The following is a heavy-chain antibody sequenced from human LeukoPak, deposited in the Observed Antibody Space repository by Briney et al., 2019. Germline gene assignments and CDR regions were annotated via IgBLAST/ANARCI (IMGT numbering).Heavy chain of an antibody. CDR3: ARIGSSGWYDGYFQH. V-gene: IGHV1-8*01. J-gene: IGHJ1*01. CDR1: GYTFTSYD. Sequence: ASVKVSCKASGYTFTSYDINWVRQATGQGLEWMGWMNPNSGNTGYAQKFQGGVTMTRNTSISTAYMELSSLRSEDTAVYYCARIGSSGWYDGYFQHWGQGTLVTVSS. D-gene: IGHD6-19*01. CDR2: MNPNSGNT.